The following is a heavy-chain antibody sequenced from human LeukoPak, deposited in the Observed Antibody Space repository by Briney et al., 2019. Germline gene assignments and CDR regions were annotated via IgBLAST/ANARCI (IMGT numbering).Heavy chain of an antibody. J-gene: IGHJ5*02. CDR1: GGSFSGYF. CDR2: INHSGST. D-gene: IGHD3-10*01. CDR3: ARGPDSGSYFAWFGP. V-gene: IGHV4-34*01. Sequence: SETLSLTCAVYGGSFSGYFWNWLRQPPGKGLEWIGEINHSGSTHHNPSLKSRVTISIDTSKNQISLKLSSVTAADTAVYYCARGPDSGSYFAWFGPWGQGTLVTVSS.